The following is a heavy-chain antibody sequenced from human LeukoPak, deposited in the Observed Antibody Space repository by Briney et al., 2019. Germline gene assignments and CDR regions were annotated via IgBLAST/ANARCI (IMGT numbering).Heavy chain of an antibody. D-gene: IGHD3-22*01. CDR3: ARDSRYYYDSSLGY. CDR2: ISSSSSYI. Sequence: PGGSLRLSCAASGFTFSSYEMNWVRQAPGKGLEWVSSISSSSSYIYYADSVKGRLTISRDNAKNSLYLQMNSLRAEDTAVYYCARDSRYYYDSSLGYWGQGTLVTVSS. CDR1: GFTFSSYE. J-gene: IGHJ4*02. V-gene: IGHV3-21*01.